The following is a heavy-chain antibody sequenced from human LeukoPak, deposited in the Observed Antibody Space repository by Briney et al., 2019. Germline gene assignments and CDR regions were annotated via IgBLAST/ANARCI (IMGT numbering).Heavy chain of an antibody. CDR2: IYYSGST. CDR1: GGSISSYY. V-gene: IGHV4-59*01. Sequence: SETLSLTCTVSGGSISSYYWSWIRQPPRKGLEWIGYIYYSGSTNYNPSLKSRVTISVDTSKNQFSLKLSSVTAADTAVYYCARARYSSSWYQGVWFDRWGQGTLVTVSS. J-gene: IGHJ5*02. D-gene: IGHD6-13*01. CDR3: ARARYSSSWYQGVWFDR.